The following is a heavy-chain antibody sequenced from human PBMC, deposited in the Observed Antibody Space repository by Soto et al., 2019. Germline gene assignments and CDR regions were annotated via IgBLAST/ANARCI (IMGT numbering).Heavy chain of an antibody. D-gene: IGHD2-2*01. CDR2: MNPNSGNT. J-gene: IGHJ5*02. V-gene: IGHV1-8*01. CDR1: GYNFTSYD. CDR3: ATQDPPKYCSSTSCGPPFGP. Sequence: GASVKVSCKASGYNFTSYDITWERQATGQGLEWMGWMNPNSGNTGYAQKFQGRVTMTRNNSISTAYMELSSLRSEDTAVYYCATQDPPKYCSSTSCGPPFGPWGQGTLVTVSS.